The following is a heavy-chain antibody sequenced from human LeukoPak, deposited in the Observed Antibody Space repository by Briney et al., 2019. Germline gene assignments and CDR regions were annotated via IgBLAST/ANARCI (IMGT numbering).Heavy chain of an antibody. J-gene: IGHJ4*02. D-gene: IGHD5-18*01. CDR3: ARGGAYSSADY. CDR1: GFTFSSYA. V-gene: IGHV4-31*02. CDR2: IYYSGRT. Sequence: LRLSCAASGFTFSSYAMSWVRQHPGKGLEWIGYIYYSGRTFYNPSPQSRVSISVDTSKNQFSLKLSSVTAADTAVYYCARGGAYSSADYWGQGTLVTVSS.